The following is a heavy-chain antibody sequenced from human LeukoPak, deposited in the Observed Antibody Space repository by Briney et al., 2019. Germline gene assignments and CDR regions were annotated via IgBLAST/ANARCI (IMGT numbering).Heavy chain of an antibody. V-gene: IGHV3-48*03. CDR1: GFTFSSYE. Sequence: HPGGSLRLSCAASGFTFSSYEMNWVRQAPGKGLEWVSYISSSGSTIYYADSVKGRFTISRDNSKNTLYLQMNSLRAEDTAVYYRAKDDGGSYYIYYYYMDVWGKGTTVTISS. J-gene: IGHJ6*03. D-gene: IGHD1-26*01. CDR2: ISSSGSTI. CDR3: AKDDGGSYYIYYYYMDV.